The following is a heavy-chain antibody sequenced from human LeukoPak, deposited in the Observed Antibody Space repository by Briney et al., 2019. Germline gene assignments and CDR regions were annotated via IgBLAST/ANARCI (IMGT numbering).Heavy chain of an antibody. V-gene: IGHV3-30*03. Sequence: PGRSLRLSCAASGFTFSSYGMHWVRQAPGKGLEWVAVISYDGSNKYYADSVKGRFTISRDNSKNTVYLQMNSLRAEDTAVYYCARVRRYSGSGSYFGWYFDLWGRGTLVTVSS. J-gene: IGHJ2*01. CDR2: ISYDGSNK. CDR3: ARVRRYSGSGSYFGWYFDL. D-gene: IGHD3-10*01. CDR1: GFTFSSYG.